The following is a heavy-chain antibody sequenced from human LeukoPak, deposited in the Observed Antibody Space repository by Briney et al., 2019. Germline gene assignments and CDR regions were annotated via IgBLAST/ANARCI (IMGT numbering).Heavy chain of an antibody. J-gene: IGHJ6*03. Sequence: PSETLSLICTVSGGSISSYYWSWIRQPAGKGLEWIGRIYTSGSTNYNPSLKSRVTMSVDTSKNQFSLKLSSVTAADTAVYYCARGWHYSSYYYYYYMDVWGKGTTVTVSS. D-gene: IGHD2-21*01. CDR1: GGSISSYY. CDR2: IYTSGST. CDR3: ARGWHYSSYYYYYYMDV. V-gene: IGHV4-4*07.